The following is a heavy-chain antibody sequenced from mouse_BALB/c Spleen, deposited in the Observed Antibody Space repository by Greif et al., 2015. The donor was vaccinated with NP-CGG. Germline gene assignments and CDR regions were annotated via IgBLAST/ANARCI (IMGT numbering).Heavy chain of an antibody. CDR3: ARSGYYGSSYWYFDV. CDR1: GFNIKDTY. D-gene: IGHD1-1*01. V-gene: IGHV14-3*02. Sequence: EVQGVESGAELVKPGASVKLSCTASGFNIKDTYMHWVKQRPEQGLEWIGRIDPANGNTKYDPKSQGKATITADTSSNTAYLQLSSLTSEDTAVYYCARSGYYGSSYWYFDVWGAGTTVTVSS. J-gene: IGHJ1*01. CDR2: IDPANGNT.